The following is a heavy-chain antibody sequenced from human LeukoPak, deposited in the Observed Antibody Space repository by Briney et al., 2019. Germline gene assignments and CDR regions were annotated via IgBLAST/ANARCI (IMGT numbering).Heavy chain of an antibody. CDR3: ARDGGSWD. V-gene: IGHV3-23*01. CDR2: ISGSGVNT. D-gene: IGHD2-15*01. Sequence: GGSLRLSCAASGFTFINYAINWVRQAPGRGLEWVSGISGSGVNTYYANSVKGRFTISRDNSKNTLYLQMNGLRAEDTAVYYCARDGGSWDWGQGTLVTVSS. J-gene: IGHJ4*02. CDR1: GFTFINYA.